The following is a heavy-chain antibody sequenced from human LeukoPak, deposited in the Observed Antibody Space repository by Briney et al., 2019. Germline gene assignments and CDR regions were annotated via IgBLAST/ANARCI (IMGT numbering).Heavy chain of an antibody. Sequence: SETLSLTCGVYGGSFSGYYWNWIRQSPGKGLEWIGEINHSGSTNYNPSLKSRVTMSVDTSQKQFSLRLTSVRAADTAVYYCARVGYGGYGVLDYWGQGTLVTISS. V-gene: IGHV4-34*01. J-gene: IGHJ4*02. CDR2: INHSGST. CDR3: ARVGYGGYGVLDY. CDR1: GGSFSGYY. D-gene: IGHD5-12*01.